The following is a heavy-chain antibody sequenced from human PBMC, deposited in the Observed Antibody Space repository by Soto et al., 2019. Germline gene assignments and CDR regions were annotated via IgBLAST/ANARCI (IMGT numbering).Heavy chain of an antibody. V-gene: IGHV1-8*01. J-gene: IGHJ6*03. CDR2: MNPNSGNT. D-gene: IGHD6-13*01. CDR1: GYTFTSYD. Sequence: QVQLVQSGAEVKKPGASVKVSCKASGYTFTSYDINWVRQATGQGLEWMGWMNPNSGNTGYAQKFQGRVPMNRNTSISTDYMELSSLRSDDTAVYYCARGPGSWYYYYMDVWGKGTTVTVSS. CDR3: ARGPGSWYYYYMDV.